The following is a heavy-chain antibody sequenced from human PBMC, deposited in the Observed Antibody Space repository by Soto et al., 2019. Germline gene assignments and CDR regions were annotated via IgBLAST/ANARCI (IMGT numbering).Heavy chain of an antibody. Sequence: QVQLQESGPGLVKPSQTLSLTCTVSGGSINSGGYCWSWIRQHPGKGLDWIGCISYGGSTSYNPSRKSRVTISVDTSKNQFSLKLSSVPAADTAVYYCSRGILVWGQGTLITVSS. CDR3: SRGILV. CDR1: GGSINSGGYC. J-gene: IGHJ4*02. CDR2: ISYGGST. V-gene: IGHV4-31*03. D-gene: IGHD5-18*01.